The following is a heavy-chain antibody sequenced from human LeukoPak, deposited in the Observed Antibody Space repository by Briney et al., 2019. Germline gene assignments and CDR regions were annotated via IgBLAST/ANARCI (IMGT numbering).Heavy chain of an antibody. V-gene: IGHV3-33*01. Sequence: PGRSLRLSCAASAFTFSDYDMHWVRQAPGKGLEWVAFIWFDGSTKDYADSVKGRITISRDNSKNTLYLQMSSLRAEDTAVYYCAREAKDGGWYIDLWGQGTLVTVSS. CDR2: IWFDGSTK. CDR3: AREAKDGGWYIDL. CDR1: AFTFSDYD. D-gene: IGHD2-8*02. J-gene: IGHJ5*02.